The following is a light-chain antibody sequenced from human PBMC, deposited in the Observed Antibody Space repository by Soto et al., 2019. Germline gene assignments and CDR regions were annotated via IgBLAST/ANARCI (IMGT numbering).Light chain of an antibody. J-gene: IGKJ2*01. CDR1: QSVSSSY. CDR2: GAS. Sequence: EIVLTQSPGTLSLSPGERATLSCRASQSVSSSYLAWYQQKPGQAPRLLIYGASSRATGIPDRFSGSGSGTDFTLTISRLEPEDFAVYYCQQYGSSPYTFGQGTKLVFK. V-gene: IGKV3-20*01. CDR3: QQYGSSPYT.